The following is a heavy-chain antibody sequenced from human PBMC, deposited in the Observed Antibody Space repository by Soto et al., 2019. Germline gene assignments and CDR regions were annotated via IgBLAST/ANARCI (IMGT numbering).Heavy chain of an antibody. V-gene: IGHV3-9*01. CDR1: GFTFKDYA. CDR3: AKAYSSGWYGVDY. CDR2: ISWNSVSI. J-gene: IGHJ4*02. D-gene: IGHD6-19*01. Sequence: GGSLRLSCAGSGFTFKDYAMHWVRQAPGKGLEWVAGISWNSVSIGYADSVKGRFTISRDDAKNSLYLQMNSLRAEDTALYYCAKAYSSGWYGVDYWGQGTLVTVSS.